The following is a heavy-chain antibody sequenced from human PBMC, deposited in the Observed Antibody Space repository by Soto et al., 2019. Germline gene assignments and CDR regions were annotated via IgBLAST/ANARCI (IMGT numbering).Heavy chain of an antibody. D-gene: IGHD3-10*01. Sequence: SETLSLTCTVSGGSISSGDYYWSWIRKTPGKGLEWIGYIYYSGSTYYNPSLKSRVTISVDTSKNQFSLKLSSVTAADTAVYYCAREDFYGSNIFDYWGQGTLVTVSS. CDR3: AREDFYGSNIFDY. J-gene: IGHJ4*02. CDR2: IYYSGST. CDR1: GGSISSGDYY. V-gene: IGHV4-30-4*01.